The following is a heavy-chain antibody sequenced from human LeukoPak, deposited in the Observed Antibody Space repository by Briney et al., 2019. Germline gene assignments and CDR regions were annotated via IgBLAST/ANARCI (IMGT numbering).Heavy chain of an antibody. J-gene: IGHJ4*02. Sequence: PGGSLRLSCAASGFTFSSYSMNWVRQAPGKGLEWVSAISGSGGSTYYADSVKGRFTISRDNSKNTLYLQMNSLRAEDTAVYYCAKDRYSRGSYFDYWGQGTLVTVSS. V-gene: IGHV3-23*01. CDR3: AKDRYSRGSYFDY. CDR1: GFTFSSYS. D-gene: IGHD5-18*01. CDR2: ISGSGGST.